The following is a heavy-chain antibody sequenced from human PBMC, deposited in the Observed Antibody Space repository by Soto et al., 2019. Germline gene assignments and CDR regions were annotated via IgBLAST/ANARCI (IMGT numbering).Heavy chain of an antibody. CDR2: IYYTGST. CDR3: TRVGGYYGDYPNFDY. D-gene: IGHD4-17*01. CDR1: GSSISPFY. V-gene: IGHV4-59*01. J-gene: IGHJ4*02. Sequence: SETLSLTCTVSGSSISPFYWSWIRQPPGKGLEWIGYIYYTGSTKYNPSLKSRVTLSLGTSRNQLSLKLSSVTAADTAVYFCTRVGGYYGDYPNFDYWGPGTLVTVTS.